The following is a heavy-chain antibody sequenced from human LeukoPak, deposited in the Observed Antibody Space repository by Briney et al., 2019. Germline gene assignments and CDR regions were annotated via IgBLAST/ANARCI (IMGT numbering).Heavy chain of an antibody. J-gene: IGHJ4*02. CDR2: IIPIFGTA. CDR1: GGTFSSYA. V-gene: IGHV1-69*01. CDR3: QIVVVITQPDY. D-gene: IGHD3-22*01. Sequence: SVKVSCKASGGTFSSYAISWVRQDPGQGLEWMGGIIPIFGTANYAQKFQGRVTITADESTSTAYMELSSLRSEDTAVYYCQIVVVITQPDYWGQGTLVTVSS.